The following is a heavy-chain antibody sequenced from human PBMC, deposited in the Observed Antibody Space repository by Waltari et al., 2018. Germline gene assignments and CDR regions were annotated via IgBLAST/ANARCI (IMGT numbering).Heavy chain of an antibody. J-gene: IGHJ6*02. V-gene: IGHV1-69*01. Sequence: QVQLVQSGAEVKKPGYSVKVSCKASGGTFSSYAISWVRQAPGRGREWMGGFIRIFGPANYAHTFRGRFTITPDESTSTAYMELSSWRSEGTAVYYCAGNRGSGSWDYYYGMDVWGQGTTVTVSS. CDR2: FIRIFGPA. CDR1: GGTFSSYA. D-gene: IGHD1-26*01. CDR3: AGNRGSGSWDYYYGMDV.